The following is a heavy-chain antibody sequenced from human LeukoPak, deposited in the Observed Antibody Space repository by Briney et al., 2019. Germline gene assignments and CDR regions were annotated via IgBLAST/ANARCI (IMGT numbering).Heavy chain of an antibody. Sequence: GGSLRLSCAASGFTFSSYDMHWVRQAPGKGLEWVAFIRYDGNIKYFADSVKGRFTISRDTSKNTLYLQMNSLRAKDTAVYYCAKGRYYDSSGYPIDYWGQGTLVTVSS. CDR1: GFTFSSYD. V-gene: IGHV3-30*02. D-gene: IGHD3-22*01. CDR3: AKGRYYDSSGYPIDY. J-gene: IGHJ4*02. CDR2: IRYDGNIK.